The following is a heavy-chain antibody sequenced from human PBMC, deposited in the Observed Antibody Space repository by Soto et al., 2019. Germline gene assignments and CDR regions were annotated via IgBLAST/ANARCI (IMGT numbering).Heavy chain of an antibody. J-gene: IGHJ6*02. V-gene: IGHV3-49*02. Sequence: FTAFGFNLWGFSTRLGPPAPREGAGGGGFIWGKAYGGTTEYAASVKGRFTISRDDSKSIAYLQMNSLKTEDTAVYYCTVTYYDFWSGYGSYYYYGMDVWGQGPRSPSP. CDR1: GFNLWGFS. D-gene: IGHD3-3*01. CDR3: TVTYYDFWSGYGSYYYYGMDV. CDR2: WGKAYGGTT.